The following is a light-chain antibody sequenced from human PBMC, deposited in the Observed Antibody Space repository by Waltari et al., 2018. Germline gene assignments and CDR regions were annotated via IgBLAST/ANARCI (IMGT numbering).Light chain of an antibody. CDR2: GAS. CDR1: QNVSSK. V-gene: IGKV3-15*01. CDR3: QQYNNWPPIT. Sequence: ETVMTQSPASLSVSPGEGAILSCRASQNVSSKLAWYQQKPGQAPRLLIFGASTRATGIPARFSGSWSGTEFTLTISSLQSEDFAVYYCQQYNNWPPITFGQGTRLEIK. J-gene: IGKJ5*01.